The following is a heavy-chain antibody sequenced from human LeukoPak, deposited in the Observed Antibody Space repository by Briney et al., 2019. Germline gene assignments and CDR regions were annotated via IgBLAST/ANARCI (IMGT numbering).Heavy chain of an antibody. V-gene: IGHV1-18*01. CDR3: AKDLGITMVRGVPHYYYGMDV. CDR2: ISAYNGNT. CDR1: GYTFTSYG. J-gene: IGHJ6*02. Sequence: ASVKVSCKASGYTFTSYGISWVRQAPGQGLEWMGWISAYNGNTNYAQKLQGRVTMTTDTFTSTAYMELRSLRSDDTAVYYCAKDLGITMVRGVPHYYYGMDVWGQGTTVTVSS. D-gene: IGHD3-10*01.